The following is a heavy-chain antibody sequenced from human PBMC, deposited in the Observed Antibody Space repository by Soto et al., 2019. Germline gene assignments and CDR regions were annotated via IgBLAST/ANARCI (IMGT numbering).Heavy chain of an antibody. CDR3: ARSRDYGAYSGLDY. CDR1: GGSINSYY. CDR2: IYYSGST. V-gene: IGHV4-59*08. J-gene: IGHJ4*02. D-gene: IGHD4-17*01. Sequence: QVQLQESGPGLVKPSETLSLTCTVSGGSINSYYWSWIRQPPGKGLEWIGYIYYSGSTNYNPSLKSPVPISVDTSENQFSLKLSSVTAADTAVYYCARSRDYGAYSGLDYWGQGTLVTVSS.